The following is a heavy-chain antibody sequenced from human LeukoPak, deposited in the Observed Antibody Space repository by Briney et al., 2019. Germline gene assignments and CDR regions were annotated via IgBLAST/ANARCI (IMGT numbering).Heavy chain of an antibody. V-gene: IGHV3-20*04. D-gene: IGHD6-13*01. CDR3: ARDLAAAGRDYYYYYYMDV. CDR1: GFTFDDYG. J-gene: IGHJ6*03. Sequence: PGGSLRLSCAASGFTFDDYGMSWVRQAPGKGLEWVSGINWNGGSTGYADSVKGRFTISRDNAKNSLYLQMNSLRAEDTALYYCARDLAAAGRDYYYYYYMDVWGKGTTVTVSS. CDR2: INWNGGST.